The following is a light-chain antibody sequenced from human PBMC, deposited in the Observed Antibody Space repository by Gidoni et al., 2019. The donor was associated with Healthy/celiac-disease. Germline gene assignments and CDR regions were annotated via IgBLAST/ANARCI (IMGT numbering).Light chain of an antibody. CDR2: TAS. CDR3: QQYNSYPWT. CDR1: QSISSW. Sequence: DIQMTPSPSTLSASVGDRVTITCRASQSISSWLYWYQQKPGKAPNLLIYTASSLESGVPSRFSGSGSGTEFTLTISSLQPDDFSTYYCQQYNSYPWTFGQGTKVEIK. J-gene: IGKJ1*01. V-gene: IGKV1-5*03.